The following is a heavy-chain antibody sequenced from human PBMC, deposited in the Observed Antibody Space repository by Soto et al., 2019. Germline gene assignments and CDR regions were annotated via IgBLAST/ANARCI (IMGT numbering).Heavy chain of an antibody. Sequence: EVQLVESGGGLVQPGGSLRLSCAASGFTFSSYDMHWVRQATGKGLEWVSAIGTAGDTYYPGSVKGRFTISRENAKNSLYLQMNSLSAEDTAVYYCARDSRSYDFWSGYPHYYYYGMDVWGQGTTVTVSS. V-gene: IGHV3-13*01. CDR1: GFTFSSYD. J-gene: IGHJ6*02. CDR2: IGTAGDT. D-gene: IGHD3-3*01. CDR3: ARDSRSYDFWSGYPHYYYYGMDV.